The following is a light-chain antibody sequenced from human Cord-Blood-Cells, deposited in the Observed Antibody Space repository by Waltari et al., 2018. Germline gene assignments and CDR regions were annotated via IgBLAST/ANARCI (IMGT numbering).Light chain of an antibody. V-gene: IGLV2-11*01. CDR2: DVS. CDR1: SSDCGGYNH. J-gene: IGLJ1*01. CDR3: CSYAGSYTFFYV. Sequence: QSALTQPRSVSGSPGQSVTISCTGTSSDCGGYNHFSCYQQHPGKAPKLMIYDVSKRPSGVPDRFSGSKSGNTASLTISGLQAEDEADYYCCSYAGSYTFFYVFGTGTKVTVL.